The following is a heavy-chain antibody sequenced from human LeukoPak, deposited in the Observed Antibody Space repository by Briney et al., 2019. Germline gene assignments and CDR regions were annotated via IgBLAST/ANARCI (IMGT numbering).Heavy chain of an antibody. D-gene: IGHD6-19*01. J-gene: IGHJ3*02. CDR1: GYTFTSYD. CDR2: MNPNSGNT. CDR3: ARDRSSGWYKAFDI. Sequence: GASVKVSCKASGYTFTSYDINWVRQATGQGLEWMGWMNPNSGNTGYAQKFQGRVTMTRNTSISTAYMELSSLRSEDTAVYYCARDRSSGWYKAFDIWGQGTMVTVSS. V-gene: IGHV1-8*01.